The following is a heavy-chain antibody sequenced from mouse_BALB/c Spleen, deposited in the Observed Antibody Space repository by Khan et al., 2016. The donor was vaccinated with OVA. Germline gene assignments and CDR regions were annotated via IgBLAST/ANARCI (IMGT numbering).Heavy chain of an antibody. CDR3: ATSYFDGYYFDY. V-gene: IGHV5-17*02. Sequence: EVELVESGGGLVQPGGSRKLSCAASGFTFNSYGMHWVRQAPEKGLEWVAYISGDSNTIYYADTVKGRFTISRDNPKNTLFLQMTSLMSEDTAMYYCATSYFDGYYFDYWGPGTTLTGS. CDR2: ISGDSNTI. J-gene: IGHJ2*01. D-gene: IGHD1-1*01. CDR1: GFTFNSYG.